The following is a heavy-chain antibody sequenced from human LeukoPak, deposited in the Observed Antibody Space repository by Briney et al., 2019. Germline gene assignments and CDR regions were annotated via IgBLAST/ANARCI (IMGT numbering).Heavy chain of an antibody. Sequence: GGSLRLSCAASGFTFSSYAMSWVRQAPGEGLDWVGRIASKTDGGATDYAAPVKGRFTISRDDSKNTLNLQMNSLKTEDTAVYYCTTGIRGDWGQGTLVTVSS. D-gene: IGHD3-10*01. CDR3: TTGIRGD. CDR1: GFTFSSYA. V-gene: IGHV3-15*04. CDR2: IASKTDGGAT. J-gene: IGHJ4*02.